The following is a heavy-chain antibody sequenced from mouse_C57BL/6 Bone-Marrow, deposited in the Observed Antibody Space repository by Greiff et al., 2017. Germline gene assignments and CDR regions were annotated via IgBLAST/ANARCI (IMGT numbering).Heavy chain of an antibody. J-gene: IGHJ1*03. CDR2: IDPSDSYT. CDR1: GYTFTSYW. D-gene: IGHD1-1*01. CDR3: ARKDTTVVSNFDV. V-gene: IGHV1-59*01. Sequence: VQLQQPGAELVRPGTSVKLSCKASGYTFTSYWMHWVKQRPGQGLEWIGVIDPSDSYTNYNQKFKGKATLTVDTSSSTAYMQLSSLTSEDSAVYYCARKDTTVVSNFDVWGTGTTVTVAS.